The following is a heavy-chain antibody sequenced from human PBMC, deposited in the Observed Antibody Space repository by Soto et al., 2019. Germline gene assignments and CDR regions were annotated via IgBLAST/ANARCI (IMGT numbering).Heavy chain of an antibody. CDR2: IKQDGSEK. CDR3: ATAYSSGWLYYFDY. Sequence: GGSLRLSCAASGFTFSSYWMSWVRQAPGKGLEWVANIKQDGSEKYYVDSVKGRFTISRDNAKNSLYLQMNSLRAEDTAVYYCATAYSSGWLYYFDYWGQGTLVTVSS. V-gene: IGHV3-7*01. CDR1: GFTFSSYW. J-gene: IGHJ4*02. D-gene: IGHD6-19*01.